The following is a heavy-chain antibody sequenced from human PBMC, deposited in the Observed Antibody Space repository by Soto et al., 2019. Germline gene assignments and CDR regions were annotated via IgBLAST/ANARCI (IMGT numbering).Heavy chain of an antibody. CDR2: ISGSGVNT. J-gene: IGHJ5*02. D-gene: IGHD3-22*01. CDR3: CITMIVVVDTAYDH. V-gene: IGHV3-23*01. Sequence: GSLRLSCAASGLTFTNYAMSWVRQAPGKGLEWVSAISGSGVNTYYADSVKGRFTISRDNSKNTLFLQMNSLRAEDTAVYYCCITMIVVVDTAYDHWGQGTLVTVSS. CDR1: GLTFTNYA.